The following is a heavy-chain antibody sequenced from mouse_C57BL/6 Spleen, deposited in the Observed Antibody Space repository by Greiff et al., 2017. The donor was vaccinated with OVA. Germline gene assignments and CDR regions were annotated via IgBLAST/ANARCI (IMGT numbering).Heavy chain of an antibody. CDR1: GYSITSGYY. CDR2: ISYDGSN. D-gene: IGHD6-1*01. Sequence: EVQRVESGPGLVKPSQSLSLTCSVTGYSITSGYYWNWIRQFPGNKLEWMGYISYDGSNNYNQTLKNRISITRDTSKNQFFMKLNSVTTEDTATYYCARQRSNYWGQGTTLTVSS. CDR3: ARQRSNY. J-gene: IGHJ2*01. V-gene: IGHV3-6*01.